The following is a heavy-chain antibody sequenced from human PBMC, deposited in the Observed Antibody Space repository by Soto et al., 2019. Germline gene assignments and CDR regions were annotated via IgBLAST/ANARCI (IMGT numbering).Heavy chain of an antibody. CDR2: ISGSGGNT. V-gene: IGHV3-23*01. J-gene: IGHJ4*02. Sequence: EVHLLESGGGLVQPGGSLRLSCAASGFTFNTYAMSWVRQTPGKGLEWVSTISGSGGNTYHTDSVEGRFTISRDNSKNTLFLQLNSLRAEDTAVYYCAKGAVVGGTSGPLAYWGQGTLVTVSS. CDR3: AKGAVVGGTSGPLAY. CDR1: GFTFNTYA. D-gene: IGHD1-26*01.